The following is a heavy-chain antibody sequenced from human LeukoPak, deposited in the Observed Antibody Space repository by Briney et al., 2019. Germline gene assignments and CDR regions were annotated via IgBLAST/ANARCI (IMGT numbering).Heavy chain of an antibody. CDR3: ASPPYYYDFSGYYH. CDR1: GFTFSSHW. V-gene: IGHV3-74*01. CDR2: INSDGSST. Sequence: GGSLRLSCAASGFTFSSHWMHWVRQAPGKGLVWVSRINSDGSSTSYADSVKGRFTISRDNAKNTLYLQMNSLRAEDTAVYYCASPPYYYDFSGYYHWGQGTLVTVSS. J-gene: IGHJ5*02. D-gene: IGHD3-22*01.